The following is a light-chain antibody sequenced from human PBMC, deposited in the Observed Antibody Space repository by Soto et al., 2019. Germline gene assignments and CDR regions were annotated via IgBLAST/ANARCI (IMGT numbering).Light chain of an antibody. V-gene: IGKV3-20*01. CDR1: QSISSSY. CDR2: GTS. Sequence: EIVLTQSPGTLSLSPGERATLSCRASQSISSSYLAWYQQKPGQAPRLLTYGTSSRATGLPDRFSGSGSGTDFTLTISRLEPEDFAVYYCQQYGSSPPWTFGQGTKVDI. J-gene: IGKJ1*01. CDR3: QQYGSSPPWT.